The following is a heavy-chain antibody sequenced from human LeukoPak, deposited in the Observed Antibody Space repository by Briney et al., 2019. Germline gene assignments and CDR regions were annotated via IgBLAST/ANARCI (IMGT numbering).Heavy chain of an antibody. CDR3: AKDSAAPITITMVRGRWYFDY. CDR1: EFTFSSYG. D-gene: IGHD3-10*01. V-gene: IGHV3-30*02. Sequence: GGSLRLSCAASEFTFSSYGMHWVRQAPGKGLEWVTFIRYDGTNKYYADSVKGRFTISRDNSKNTLYLQMNSLRAEDTAVYYCAKDSAAPITITMVRGRWYFDYWGQGTLVTVSS. J-gene: IGHJ4*02. CDR2: IRYDGTNK.